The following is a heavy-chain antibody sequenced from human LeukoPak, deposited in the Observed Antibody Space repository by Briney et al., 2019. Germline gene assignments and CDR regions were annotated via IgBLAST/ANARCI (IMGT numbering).Heavy chain of an antibody. CDR1: GFTFSSYG. V-gene: IGHV3-30*03. CDR3: ARRAIGSALDF. D-gene: IGHD3-16*02. J-gene: IGHJ4*02. Sequence: PGGSLRLSCAASGFTFSSYGMHWVRQAPGKGLEWVAVISYDGVNIFYAESVRGRFTISRDNSKNTLYLEMNSLRIEDTALYYCARRAIGSALDFWGQGTLVTVSS. CDR2: ISYDGVNI.